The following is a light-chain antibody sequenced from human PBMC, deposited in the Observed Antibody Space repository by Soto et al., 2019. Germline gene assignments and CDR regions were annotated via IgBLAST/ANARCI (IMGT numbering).Light chain of an antibody. CDR1: QSIGSW. CDR3: QQYNDFQYT. CDR2: KAT. Sequence: DIQMTQSPSTLSASVGDGVTITCRASQSIGSWLAWYQQKPGKAPKLLIYKATNLQSGVPSRFSGSGSGTDFSLTISSLQPVDSATYYCQQYNDFQYTFGQGNTLEI. V-gene: IGKV1-5*03. J-gene: IGKJ2*01.